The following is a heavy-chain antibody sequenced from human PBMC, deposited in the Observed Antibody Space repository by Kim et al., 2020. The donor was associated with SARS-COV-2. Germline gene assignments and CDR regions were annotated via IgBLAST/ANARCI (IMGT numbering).Heavy chain of an antibody. CDR1: GVSISDKNYF. J-gene: IGHJ4*01. D-gene: IGHD3-10*01. CDR2: IYSTGSA. V-gene: IGHV4-39*01. Sequence: SETLSLTCNVSGVSISDKNYFWGWIRRPPGKRLEYIGNIYSTGSAYYTPSLKGRTTISIDTSKNHFFLKLNFVTAADTAVYYCARGLYYHGSGSYPSDY. CDR3: ARGLYYHGSGSYPSDY.